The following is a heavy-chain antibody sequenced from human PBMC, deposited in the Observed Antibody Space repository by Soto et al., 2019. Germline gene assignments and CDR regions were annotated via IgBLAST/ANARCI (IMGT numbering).Heavy chain of an antibody. V-gene: IGHV3-21*01. CDR2: ISSSSSYI. Sequence: LILSCAASGFTFSRYSMNWFRQAPVKGLEWVSSISSSSSYIYYADSVKGRFTISRDNAKNSLYLQMNRLRAEDTAVYYFARTTSGPPIAVRNYYFDYWGQGTMVTVSS. D-gene: IGHD6-19*01. CDR3: ARTTSGPPIAVRNYYFDY. J-gene: IGHJ4*02. CDR1: GFTFSRYS.